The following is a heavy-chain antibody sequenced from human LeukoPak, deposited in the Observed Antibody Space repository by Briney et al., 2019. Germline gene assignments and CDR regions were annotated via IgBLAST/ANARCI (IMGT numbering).Heavy chain of an antibody. CDR3: AKGVNYYGSGSYPSDNWFDP. Sequence: PGGSLRLSCAASGFTFSSYAMSWVRQAPGKGLEWVSAISGSGGSTYYADSMKGRFTISRDNSKNTLYLQMNSLRAEDTAVYYCAKGVNYYGSGSYPSDNWFDPWGQGTLVTVSS. V-gene: IGHV3-23*01. CDR1: GFTFSSYA. D-gene: IGHD3-10*01. J-gene: IGHJ5*02. CDR2: ISGSGGST.